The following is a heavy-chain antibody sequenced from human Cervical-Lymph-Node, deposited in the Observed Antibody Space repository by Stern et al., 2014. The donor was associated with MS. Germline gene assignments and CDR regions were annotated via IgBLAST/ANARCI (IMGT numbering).Heavy chain of an antibody. D-gene: IGHD6-25*01. CDR2: IRSSGRTI. CDR3: VRGGAVAY. CDR1: GFTFSEFY. J-gene: IGHJ4*02. V-gene: IGHV3-11*01. Sequence: VQLVESGGSLVKPGGSLRLSCAASGFTFSEFYMGLIRLPPGQGLQWVAYIRSSGRTIYYEVSVKGRFTISRDNAKNSVFLQMNSLRAEDTAVYYCVRGGAVAYWGPGTLVTVSS.